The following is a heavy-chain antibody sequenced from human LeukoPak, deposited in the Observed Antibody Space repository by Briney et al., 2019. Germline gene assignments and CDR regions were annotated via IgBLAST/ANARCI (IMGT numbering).Heavy chain of an antibody. CDR3: ARVVGATSQDTFDI. V-gene: IGHV4-61*05. CDR2: IYYSGST. Sequence: SETLSLTCTVSGGSISSSSYFWGWIRQPPEKGQEWIGYIYYSGSTNYNPSLMSRVTISVDTSKTQFSLKLSSVTAADTAVYYCARVVGATSQDTFDIWGQGTMVTVSS. J-gene: IGHJ3*02. D-gene: IGHD1-26*01. CDR1: GGSISSSSYF.